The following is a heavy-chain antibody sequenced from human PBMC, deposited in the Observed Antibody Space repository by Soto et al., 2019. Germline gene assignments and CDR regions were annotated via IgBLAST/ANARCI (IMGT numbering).Heavy chain of an antibody. V-gene: IGHV3-23*01. CDR1: GVTLKNYA. D-gene: IGHD3-3*01. CDR2: INSEGSM. J-gene: IGHJ4*02. Sequence: DVQLLESGGGLIQRGGSLRLSCVGSGVTLKNYAMSWVRQAPGKGLEWVSGINSEGSMYYADSVKGRFSISKDNSKNTLFLQMNSLRADDTAVYYCATPRARDYDFWTGFHSWGQGTLVTVSS. CDR3: ATPRARDYDFWTGFHS.